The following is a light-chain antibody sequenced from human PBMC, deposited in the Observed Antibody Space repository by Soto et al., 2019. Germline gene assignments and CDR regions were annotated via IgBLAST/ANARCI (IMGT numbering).Light chain of an antibody. CDR1: QSVNSN. J-gene: IGKJ1*01. CDR2: GAS. V-gene: IGKV3-15*01. Sequence: EIVMTLSPATLSVSPGERATLSCRASQSVNSNLVWYQQKPGQAPRLLIYGASTRATGIPGRFSGSGYGTEFTLTISSLQSEDFAVYYCQQYNNWLWTFGQGTKVEIK. CDR3: QQYNNWLWT.